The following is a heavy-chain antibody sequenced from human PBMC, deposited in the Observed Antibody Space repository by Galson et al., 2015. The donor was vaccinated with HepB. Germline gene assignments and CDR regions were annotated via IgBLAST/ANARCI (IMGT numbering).Heavy chain of an antibody. CDR3: AKDLAHYYDSSGPNPPRYFQH. CDR1: GFTFSSYA. V-gene: IGHV3-23*01. CDR2: ISGSGGST. D-gene: IGHD3-22*01. J-gene: IGHJ1*01. Sequence: SLRLSCAASGFTFSSYAMSWVRQAPGKGLEWVSAISGSGGSTYYADSVKGRFTISRDNSKNTLYLQMNSLRAEDTAVYYCAKDLAHYYDSSGPNPPRYFQHWGQGTLVTVSS.